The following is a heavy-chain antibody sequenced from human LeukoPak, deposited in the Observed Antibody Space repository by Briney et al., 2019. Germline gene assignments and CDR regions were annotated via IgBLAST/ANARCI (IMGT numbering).Heavy chain of an antibody. V-gene: IGHV4-59*01. CDR3: ATYHYDATGYYYAFDY. J-gene: IGHJ4*02. CDR1: GGSISSYY. CDR2: ISYSGFT. Sequence: SSERLSLTCAVSGGSISSYYWSWIRQPPGRGLEWIGYISYSGFTKYNPSLKSRVTISSDTSKNQFSLRLSSVTAADTAVYYCATYHYDATGYYYAFDYPLLGTMVTVSS. D-gene: IGHD3-22*01.